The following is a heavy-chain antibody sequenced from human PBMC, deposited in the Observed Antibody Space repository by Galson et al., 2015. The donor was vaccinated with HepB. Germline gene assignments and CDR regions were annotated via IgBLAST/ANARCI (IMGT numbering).Heavy chain of an antibody. V-gene: IGHV3-48*04. CDR3: ARGGPGHTLDY. CDR1: GFTFSSYP. D-gene: IGHD2/OR15-2a*01. Sequence: SLRLSCAASGFTFSSYPMNWVRQAPGKGLEWASYISSSSSTIYYADSVKGRFTISRDNAKNSLYLQMNSLRAEDTAVYYCARGGPGHTLDYWGQGTLVTVSS. J-gene: IGHJ4*02. CDR2: ISSSSSTI.